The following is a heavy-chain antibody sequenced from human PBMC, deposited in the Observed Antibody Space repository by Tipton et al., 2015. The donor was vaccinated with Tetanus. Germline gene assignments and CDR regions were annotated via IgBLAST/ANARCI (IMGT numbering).Heavy chain of an antibody. J-gene: IGHJ4*02. CDR3: ARDQARGARGWNYFDY. D-gene: IGHD1-26*01. V-gene: IGHV4-31*03. CDR1: GGSISSGGYY. CDR2: IYYSGST. Sequence: LVKPTQTLSLTCTVSGGSISSGGYYWSWVRQHPGKGLEWIGDIYYSGSTYYNPSLKSRVTISVDTSKNQFSLKLKSVTAADTAVYYCARDQARGARGWNYFDYWGQGTPVTVSS.